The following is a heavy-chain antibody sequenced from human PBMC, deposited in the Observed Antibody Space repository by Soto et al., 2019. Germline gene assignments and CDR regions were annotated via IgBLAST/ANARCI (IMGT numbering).Heavy chain of an antibody. CDR2: IKKDGSGK. J-gene: IGHJ4*02. V-gene: IGHV3-7*05. D-gene: IGHD1-26*01. CDR1: GLTFSNYW. Sequence: EVQLVESGGDLVQPGWSLRLSCEASGLTFSNYWMSWVRQTPGKGLEWVANIKKDGSGKYYVDSVKGRFTISRDNAKNSLFLQMNSLRAEDTAVYYCARDPRDSEYAIFDYWGQGTLVTVSS. CDR3: ARDPRDSEYAIFDY.